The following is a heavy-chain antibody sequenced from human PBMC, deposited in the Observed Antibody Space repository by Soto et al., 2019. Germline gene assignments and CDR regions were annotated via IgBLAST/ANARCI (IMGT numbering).Heavy chain of an antibody. CDR1: GFTFSSYW. V-gene: IGHV3-7*01. CDR3: ARDVVKRSYYDFWSGSLF. J-gene: IGHJ4*02. Sequence: EVQLVESGGGLVQPGGSLRLSCAASGFTFSSYWMSWVRQAPGKGLEWVVSIKHDAGETYYLDSVKGRFTVSRDNAKNSLYLQMDSLLVEDTAMYYCARDVVKRSYYDFWSGSLFWGQGSLVTVSS. CDR2: IKHDAGET. D-gene: IGHD3-3*01.